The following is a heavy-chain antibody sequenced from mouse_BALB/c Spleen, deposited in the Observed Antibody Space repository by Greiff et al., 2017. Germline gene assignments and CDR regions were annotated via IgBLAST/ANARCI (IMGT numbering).Heavy chain of an antibody. CDR2: INSNGGST. CDR3: ARVGITSYAMDY. D-gene: IGHD1-1*01. V-gene: IGHV5-6-3*01. J-gene: IGHJ4*01. CDR1: GFTFSSYG. Sequence: EVQLQESGGGLVQPGGSLKLSCAASGFTFSSYGMSWVRQTPDKRLELVATINSNGGSTYYPDSVKGRFTISRDNAKNTLYLQMSSLKSEDTAMYYCARVGITSYAMDYWGQGTSVTVSS.